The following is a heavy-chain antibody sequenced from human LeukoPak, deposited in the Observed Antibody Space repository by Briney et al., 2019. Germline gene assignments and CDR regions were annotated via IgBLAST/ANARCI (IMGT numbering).Heavy chain of an antibody. CDR2: IWYDGSNK. Sequence: GGSLRLSCAASGFTFSSYGMHWVRQAPGKGLEWVAVIWYDGSNKYYADSVKGRFTISRDNSKNTLYLQMNSLRAEDTAVYYCARDLRDYVWGSYRPEEGFYDYWGQGTLVTVSS. D-gene: IGHD3-16*02. J-gene: IGHJ4*02. V-gene: IGHV3-33*01. CDR3: ARDLRDYVWGSYRPEEGFYDY. CDR1: GFTFSSYG.